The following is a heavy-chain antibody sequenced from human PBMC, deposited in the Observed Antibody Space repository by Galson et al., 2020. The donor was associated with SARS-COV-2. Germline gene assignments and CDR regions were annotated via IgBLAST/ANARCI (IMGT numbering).Heavy chain of an antibody. Sequence: GESLKISCAASGFNVNNNYMTWVRQAPGKGLEWVFYADSVKGRFTISRDTSKNTLYLQMNSLRADDTAIYYCATWEGGDFDYWGQGTLVTVSS. J-gene: IGHJ4*02. CDR1: GFNVNNNY. V-gene: IGHV3-53*01. CDR3: ATWEGGDFDY. D-gene: IGHD1-26*01.